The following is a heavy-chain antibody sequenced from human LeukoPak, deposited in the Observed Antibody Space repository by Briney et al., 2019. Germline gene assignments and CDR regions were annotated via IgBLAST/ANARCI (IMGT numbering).Heavy chain of an antibody. D-gene: IGHD1-26*01. J-gene: IGHJ3*02. Sequence: GGSLRLSCAASGFTFSSYAMSWVRQAPGKGLEWVSAISGSGGSTYYADSVKGRFTISRDNAKNSLYLQMNSLRAEDTAVYYCARDLIVGATRYAFDIWGQGTMVTVSS. CDR1: GFTFSSYA. CDR2: ISGSGGST. CDR3: ARDLIVGATRYAFDI. V-gene: IGHV3-23*01.